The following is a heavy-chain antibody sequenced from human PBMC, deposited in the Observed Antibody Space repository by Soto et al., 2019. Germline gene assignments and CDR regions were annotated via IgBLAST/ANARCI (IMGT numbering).Heavy chain of an antibody. CDR1: GDSISSSYY. J-gene: IGHJ5*02. D-gene: IGHD2-21*01. V-gene: IGHV4-39*01. CDR2: VYYTGFT. CDR3: ARLPVVVIALGYFDP. Sequence: QLQLQESGPGLVKPSETLSLTCTVSGDSISSSYYWGWVRQPPGKGLECIGAVYYTGFTYYNPSLKSRLTISLDTSETQFSLRLSSVTAADTAIYYCARLPVVVIALGYFDPWGPGTLVTVSS.